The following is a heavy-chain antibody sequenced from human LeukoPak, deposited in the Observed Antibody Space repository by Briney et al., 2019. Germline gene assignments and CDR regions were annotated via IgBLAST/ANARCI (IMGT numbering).Heavy chain of an antibody. CDR2: IYPGDSET. J-gene: IGHJ4*02. V-gene: IGHV5-51*01. CDR1: GYSFTSYW. CDR3: ARQREGTTVTNFDY. Sequence: GESLKIPCKGSGYSFTSYWIGWVRQMPGKGLEWMGIIYPGDSETRYSPAFQGQVTISADKSISTAYLQWSSLKASDTAMYFCARQREGTTVTNFDYWGQGTLVTVSS. D-gene: IGHD4-17*01.